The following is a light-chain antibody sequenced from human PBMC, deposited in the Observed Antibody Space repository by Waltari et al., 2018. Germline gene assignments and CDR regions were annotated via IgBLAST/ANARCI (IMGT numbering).Light chain of an antibody. Sequence: EIVLTQSPGTLSLSPGERATLSCRASQSISSSSLAWYQQRLGQAPRLLIHGATNRAAGIPDRFSGSGSGTDFILTISRLEPEDFAVYDCQQYAGWTFGQGTKVEIK. J-gene: IGKJ1*01. CDR3: QQYAGWT. V-gene: IGKV3-20*01. CDR2: GAT. CDR1: QSISSSS.